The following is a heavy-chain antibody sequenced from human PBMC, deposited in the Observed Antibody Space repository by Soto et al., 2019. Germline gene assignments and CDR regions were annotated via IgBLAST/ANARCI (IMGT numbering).Heavy chain of an antibody. Sequence: GGSLRLSCAASGFTFSSYGMHWVRQAPGKGLEWVAVISYDGSNKFYAASVTGRFTISRDNSKNTLYLQMNSLSADDTAVYYFAKEAMKGLGQDGRFDRWGQGNLVTVSS. CDR2: ISYDGSNK. CDR3: AKEAMKGLGQDGRFDR. D-gene: IGHD6-19*01. J-gene: IGHJ5*02. CDR1: GFTFSSYG. V-gene: IGHV3-30*18.